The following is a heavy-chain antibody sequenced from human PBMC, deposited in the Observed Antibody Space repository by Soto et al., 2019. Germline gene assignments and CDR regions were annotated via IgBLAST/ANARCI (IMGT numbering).Heavy chain of an antibody. V-gene: IGHV4-59*01. CDR1: RGCLSSYY. D-gene: IGHD2-15*01. CDR3: ARNVVAGNHKPADYADS. CDR2: IYYSGST. J-gene: IGHJ4*02. Sequence: SETLSLTCTVSRGCLSSYYWSWIRQPPGKGLEWIAYIYYSGSTNCNPSLKSRVTISVGTSKNQFFLELSSVIAADTAVYDCARNVVAGNHKPADYADSWAQAPLVNVCS.